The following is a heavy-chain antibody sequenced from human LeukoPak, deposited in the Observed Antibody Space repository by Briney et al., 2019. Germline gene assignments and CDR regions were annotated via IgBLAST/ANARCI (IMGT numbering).Heavy chain of an antibody. D-gene: IGHD3-10*01. J-gene: IGHJ4*02. V-gene: IGHV3-23*01. CDR3: AKRPTFYGSGSSPLGAFDY. Sequence: PGGSLRLSCAASGFTFSSYAMSWVRQAPGKGLEWVSAISGSGGSTYYADSVKGRFTISRDNSKNTLYLQMNSLRAEDTAVYYCAKRPTFYGSGSSPLGAFDYWGQGTLVTVSS. CDR1: GFTFSSYA. CDR2: ISGSGGST.